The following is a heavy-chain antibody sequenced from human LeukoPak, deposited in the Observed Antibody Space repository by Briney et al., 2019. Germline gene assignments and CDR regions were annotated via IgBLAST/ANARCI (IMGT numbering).Heavy chain of an antibody. Sequence: GGSLRLSCAASGFTFSSYSMNWVRQAPGKGLEWVSSISSSSSYIYYVDSVKGRFTISRDNAKNSLYLQMNSLRAEDTAVYYCARSDSSGYAFDYWGQGTLVTVSS. CDR2: ISSSSSYI. CDR3: ARSDSSGYAFDY. D-gene: IGHD3-22*01. CDR1: GFTFSSYS. J-gene: IGHJ4*02. V-gene: IGHV3-21*01.